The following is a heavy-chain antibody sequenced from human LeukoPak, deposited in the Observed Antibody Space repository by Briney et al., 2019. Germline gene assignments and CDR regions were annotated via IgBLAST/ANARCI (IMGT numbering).Heavy chain of an antibody. Sequence: SETLSLTCIVSGDSVTNHYWSLIRQPPGKGLEWIGYIYYSGSINYNPSLKSRVTISVDTSRNQFSMKLNSVTAADTAVYYCARDTVGQLLVNYYYYMDVWGKGTTVTVSS. CDR3: ARDTVGQLLVNYYYYMDV. CDR1: GDSVTNHY. J-gene: IGHJ6*03. D-gene: IGHD2-2*01. V-gene: IGHV4-59*02. CDR2: IYYSGSI.